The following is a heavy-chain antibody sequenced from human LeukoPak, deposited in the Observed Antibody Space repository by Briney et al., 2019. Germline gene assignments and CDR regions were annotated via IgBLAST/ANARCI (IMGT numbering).Heavy chain of an antibody. V-gene: IGHV3-21*01. CDR2: ISSSSSYI. D-gene: IGHD3-22*01. CDR1: GFTFSSYS. Sequence: PGGSLRLSCAASGFTFSSYSMNWVRQAPGKGLEWVSSISSSSSYIYYADSVKGRFTISRDNAKNPLYLQMNSLRAEDTAVYYCAREAILSSGYFDYWGQGTLVTVSS. CDR3: AREAILSSGYFDY. J-gene: IGHJ4*02.